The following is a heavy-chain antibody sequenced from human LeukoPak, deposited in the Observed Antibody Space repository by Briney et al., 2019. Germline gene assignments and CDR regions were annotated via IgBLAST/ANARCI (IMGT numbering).Heavy chain of an antibody. CDR1: GGSVTDYY. D-gene: IGHD1-1*01. CDR2: IYYTGT. J-gene: IGHJ4*02. Sequence: SETLSLTCTVSGGSVTDYYWSWIRQSPGKGLEWIGYIYYTGTSYNPSLKSRVTISVDTSKNQFSLKLNSVTAADTAVYYCARDRRQRDYFDFWGQGARVTVSS. V-gene: IGHV4-59*02. CDR3: ARDRRQRDYFDF.